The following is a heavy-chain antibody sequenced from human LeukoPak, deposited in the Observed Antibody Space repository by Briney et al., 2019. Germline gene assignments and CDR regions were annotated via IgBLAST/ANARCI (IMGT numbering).Heavy chain of an antibody. CDR1: GYTFTGYY. D-gene: IGHD1-1*01. Sequence: GASVKVSCKASGYTFTGYYMHWVRQAPGQGLEWMGWISAYNGNTNYAQKLQGRVTMTTDTSTSTAYMELRSLRSDDTAVYYCARDLNDDYYYYMDVWGKGTTVTISS. CDR2: ISAYNGNT. CDR3: ARDLNDDYYYYMDV. J-gene: IGHJ6*03. V-gene: IGHV1-18*04.